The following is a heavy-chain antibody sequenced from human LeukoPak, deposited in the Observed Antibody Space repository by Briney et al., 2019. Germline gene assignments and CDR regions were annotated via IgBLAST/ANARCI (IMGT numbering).Heavy chain of an antibody. J-gene: IGHJ4*02. CDR1: GFTFSSY. CDR2: ISSTSSYI. CDR3: AKVALFSGYYPPFDY. V-gene: IGHV3-21*01. Sequence: GGSLRLSCAASGFTFSSYMNWVRQAPGKGLEWVSSISSTSSYIYYADSVKGRFTISRDNSKNTLFLQMNSLRPEDTAVYHCAKVALFSGYYPPFDYWGQGTLVTVSS. D-gene: IGHD3-22*01.